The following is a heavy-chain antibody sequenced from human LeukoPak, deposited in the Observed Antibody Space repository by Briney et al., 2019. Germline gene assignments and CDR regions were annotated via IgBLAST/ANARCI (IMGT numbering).Heavy chain of an antibody. D-gene: IGHD4-17*01. CDR3: AKGHSDYGTGFDL. CDR2: ISNKGGST. Sequence: GWSLTLSCSASGCTFSSYGMHWVRQAPGKGLEDVEGISNKGGSTYDADSVKGRFTISRDNSKNTLYLQMNSLRAEDTTVYYCAKGHSDYGTGFDLWGRGTLVTVSS. CDR1: GCTFSSYG. V-gene: IGHV3-64*04. J-gene: IGHJ4*02.